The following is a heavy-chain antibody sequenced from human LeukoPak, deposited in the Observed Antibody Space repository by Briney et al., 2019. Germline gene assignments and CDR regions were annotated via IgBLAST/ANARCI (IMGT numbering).Heavy chain of an antibody. CDR1: GFTFSSFA. D-gene: IGHD3-22*01. J-gene: IGHJ3*02. CDR2: ITGSHGPT. Sequence: GGSLRLSCAASGFTFSSFAMTWVRQAPGKGLEWVSSITGSHGPTYNTDSVKGRFTISRDNSKNTLYLQMNSLRAEDTAVYYCAKGGYDSSGYYFVDAFDIWGQGTMVTVSS. V-gene: IGHV3-23*01. CDR3: AKGGYDSSGYYFVDAFDI.